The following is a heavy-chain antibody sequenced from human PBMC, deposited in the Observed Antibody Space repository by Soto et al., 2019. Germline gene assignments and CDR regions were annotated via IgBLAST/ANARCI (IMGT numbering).Heavy chain of an antibody. CDR2: ISSSSRTI. Sequence: GGSLRLSCAASGFTFSSYSMNWVRQAPGKGLEWVSYISSSSRTIYYGDSGKGRFAISREKARNSLYLQMNSLRDEDKAVYYCAKDLLYCSSTSCYDAFDIWGQGTMVTVSS. CDR1: GFTFSSYS. D-gene: IGHD2-2*01. CDR3: AKDLLYCSSTSCYDAFDI. V-gene: IGHV3-48*02. J-gene: IGHJ3*02.